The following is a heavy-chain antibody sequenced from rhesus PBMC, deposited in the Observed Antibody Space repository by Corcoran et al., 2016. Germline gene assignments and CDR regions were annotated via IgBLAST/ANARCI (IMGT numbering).Heavy chain of an antibody. V-gene: IGHV3S11*01. J-gene: IGHJ4*01. CDR3: TRDVVLDY. Sequence: EVQLVESGGGLVQPGGSLRLSCAASGFTFSNYWMSWVRQAPGKGVELVGFIKNKADGGTAAYAEYVKGRFTISRDDSKNTLYLQMNSLKTEDTAVYYCTRDVVLDYWGQGVLVTVSS. CDR2: IKNKADGGTA. D-gene: IGHD2-27*01. CDR1: GFTFSNYW.